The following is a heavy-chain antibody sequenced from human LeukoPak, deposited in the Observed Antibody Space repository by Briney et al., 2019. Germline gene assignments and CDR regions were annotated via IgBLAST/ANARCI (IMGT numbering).Heavy chain of an antibody. CDR2: IYHSGST. J-gene: IGHJ4*02. Sequence: SGALSLTCAVSGGSISSSNWWSWVRQPPGKGLEWIGEIYHSGSTNYNPSLKSRVTISVDKSKNQFSLKLSSVTAADTAVYYCARRTRQRFMGYCSSTSCYRSGSPFDYWGQGTLVTVSS. CDR1: GGSISSSNW. V-gene: IGHV4-4*02. CDR3: ARRTRQRFMGYCSSTSCYRSGSPFDY. D-gene: IGHD2-2*01.